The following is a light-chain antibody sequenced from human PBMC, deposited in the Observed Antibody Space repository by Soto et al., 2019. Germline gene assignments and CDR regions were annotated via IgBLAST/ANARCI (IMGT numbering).Light chain of an antibody. Sequence: EIVMTQSPATLSVSPGDRATLSCRASQSVSSNLAWYQQKPGQAPRLLIYGASTRATGIPARFSGSGSGTEFTLTISSLQSEDFAVYYCQQYNNWPPYTFGQGTKLDIK. CDR3: QQYNNWPPYT. CDR1: QSVSSN. J-gene: IGKJ2*01. V-gene: IGKV3-15*01. CDR2: GAS.